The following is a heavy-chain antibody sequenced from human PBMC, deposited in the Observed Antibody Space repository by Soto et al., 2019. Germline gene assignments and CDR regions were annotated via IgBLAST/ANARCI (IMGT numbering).Heavy chain of an antibody. CDR2: IIPIFGTA. Sequence: QVQLVQSGAEVKKPGSSVKVSCKASGGTFSSYAISWVRQAPGQGLEWMGGIIPIFGTANYAQKFQGRVTITADESTSTAYMELSSPRSEATAGYYCPRGLVGPVTTLSGAWGQGTLVTVSS. D-gene: IGHD4-17*01. CDR3: PRGLVGPVTTLSGA. V-gene: IGHV1-69*12. CDR1: GGTFSSYA. J-gene: IGHJ5*02.